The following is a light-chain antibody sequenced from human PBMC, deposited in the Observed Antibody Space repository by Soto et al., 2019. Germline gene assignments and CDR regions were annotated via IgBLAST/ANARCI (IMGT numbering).Light chain of an antibody. CDR1: SSDVGGYNY. CDR2: DVI. V-gene: IGLV2-11*01. J-gene: IGLJ2*01. Sequence: QSVLTQPRSVSGSPGQSVTISCTGTSSDVGGYNYVSWYQQHPGKAPKLLIYDVINRPSGVPDRFSGSKSGNTASLTISGLQAEDEADYYCCSYAGSYTPFGGGTKLTVL. CDR3: CSYAGSYTP.